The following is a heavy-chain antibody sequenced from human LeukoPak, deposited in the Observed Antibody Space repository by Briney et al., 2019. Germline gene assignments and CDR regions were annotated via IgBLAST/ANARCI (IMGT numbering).Heavy chain of an antibody. D-gene: IGHD2-15*01. J-gene: IGHJ5*02. Sequence: ASVKVSCKTSGYTFTGYYMHWVRQAPGQGLGWMGWINPNSGGTNYAQKFQGRVTMTRDTSISTAYMELSRLRSDDTAVYYCARESPMSTIVVVVAATNHYWFDAWGQGTLVTVSS. CDR2: INPNSGGT. V-gene: IGHV1-2*02. CDR1: GYTFTGYY. CDR3: ARESPMSTIVVVVAATNHYWFDA.